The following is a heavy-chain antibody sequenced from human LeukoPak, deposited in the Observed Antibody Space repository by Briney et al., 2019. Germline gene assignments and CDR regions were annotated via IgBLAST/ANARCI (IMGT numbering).Heavy chain of an antibody. V-gene: IGHV3-30*02. Sequence: PGGSLRLSCAASGFTFRNYGIHWVRQAPGKGLEWVAFIRYDGSNKYYADSVKGRFTISRDNSKNTLYLQMNSLRAEDTAVYYCAKDQEVGATTIDYWGQGTLVTVSS. D-gene: IGHD1-26*01. CDR1: GFTFRNYG. J-gene: IGHJ4*02. CDR3: AKDQEVGATTIDY. CDR2: IRYDGSNK.